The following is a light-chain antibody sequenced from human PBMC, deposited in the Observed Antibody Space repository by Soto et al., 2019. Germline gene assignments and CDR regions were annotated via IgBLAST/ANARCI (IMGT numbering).Light chain of an antibody. CDR1: QSISSN. V-gene: IGKV3D-15*01. CDR3: QQCNNWPPWT. J-gene: IGKJ1*01. CDR2: DAS. Sequence: EIVMTQSPATLSVSPGERATLSYRASQSISSNLAWYQQKPGQAPRLLIYDASTRATGIPARFSGSGSGTEFTLTISSLQSEDFAVYYCQQCNNWPPWTFGQGTKVEIK.